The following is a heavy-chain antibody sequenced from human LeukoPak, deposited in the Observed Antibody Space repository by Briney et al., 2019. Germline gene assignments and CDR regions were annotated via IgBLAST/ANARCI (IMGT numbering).Heavy chain of an antibody. D-gene: IGHD3-16*01. V-gene: IGHV3-7*01. CDR1: GFTFSSYW. Sequence: GGSLRLSCAASGFTFSSYWMSWVRQAPGKGLEWVANIKQDGSEKYYVDSVKGRFTISRDNAKNSLYLQMNSLRAEDTAVYYCAKDASYVWFDPWGQGTLVTVSS. CDR3: AKDASYVWFDP. J-gene: IGHJ5*02. CDR2: IKQDGSEK.